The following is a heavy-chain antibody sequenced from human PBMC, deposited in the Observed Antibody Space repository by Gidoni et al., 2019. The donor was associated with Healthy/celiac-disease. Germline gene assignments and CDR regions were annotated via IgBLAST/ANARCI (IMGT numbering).Heavy chain of an antibody. V-gene: IGHV4-38-2*01. CDR1: GYSISSGYY. CDR3: ARSIAVAGREFDY. D-gene: IGHD6-19*01. Sequence: QVQLQESGPGLVKPSETLSLTCAVSGYSISSGYYWGWIRQPPGKGLEWIGSIYHSGSTYYNPSIKSRVTISVDTSKNQFSLKLSSVTAADTAVYYCARSIAVAGREFDYWGQGTLVTVSS. J-gene: IGHJ4*02. CDR2: IYHSGST.